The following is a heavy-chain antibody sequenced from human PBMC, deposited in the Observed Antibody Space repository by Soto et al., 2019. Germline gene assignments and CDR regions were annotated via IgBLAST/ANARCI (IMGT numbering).Heavy chain of an antibody. CDR1: GYTFTSYA. J-gene: IGHJ5*02. Sequence: ASVKVSCKASGYTFTSYALHWVRQAPGQRLEWMGWINAGNGNTEYSQNFQGRVTITRNTSASTAYMELGSLRSEDTAVYYCARNRYCSSTNCGSWFDPWGQGTLVTVSS. D-gene: IGHD2-2*01. V-gene: IGHV1-3*01. CDR2: INAGNGNT. CDR3: ARNRYCSSTNCGSWFDP.